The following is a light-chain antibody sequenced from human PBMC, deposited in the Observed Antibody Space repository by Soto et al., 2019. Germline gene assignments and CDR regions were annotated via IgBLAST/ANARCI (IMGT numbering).Light chain of an antibody. J-gene: IGKJ4*01. CDR1: QSVLYSPNNRNY. CDR3: QQYYGTPLT. V-gene: IGKV4-1*01. CDR2: WAS. Sequence: DIVMTQSPDSLAVSLGERATINCKSSQSVLYSPNNRNYVAWYQQKPGQPPKLLIYWASTRESGVPDRFSGRGSGTDFTLTISSLQAEDVAVYYCQQYYGTPLTFGGGTKVEIK.